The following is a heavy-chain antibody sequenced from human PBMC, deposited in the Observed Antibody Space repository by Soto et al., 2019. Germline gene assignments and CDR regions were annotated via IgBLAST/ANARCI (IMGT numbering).Heavy chain of an antibody. CDR1: GFTFSSYA. V-gene: IGHV3-23*01. CDR3: ARRGSSSLFYYYYYGMDV. Sequence: GGSLRLSCTASGFTFSSYAMSWVRQAPGKGLEWVSAIGGSGGSTYYADSVKGRFTISRDNSKNTLYLQMNSLRAEDTAVYYCARRGSSSLFYYYYYGMDVWGQGTTVTVSS. D-gene: IGHD6-6*01. CDR2: IGGSGGST. J-gene: IGHJ6*02.